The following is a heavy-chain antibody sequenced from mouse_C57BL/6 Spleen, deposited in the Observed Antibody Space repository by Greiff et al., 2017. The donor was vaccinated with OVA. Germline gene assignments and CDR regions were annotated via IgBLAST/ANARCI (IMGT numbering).Heavy chain of an antibody. CDR3: ARSYDGYGGFAY. J-gene: IGHJ3*01. CDR1: GFTFSSYT. V-gene: IGHV5-9*01. Sequence: EVKLVESGGGLVKPGGSLKLSCAASGFTFSSYTMSWVRQTPEKRLEWVATISGGGGNTYYPDSVKGRFTISRDNAKNTLYLHKSSLRSEDTALYYCARSYDGYGGFAYWGQGTLVTVSA. CDR2: ISGGGGNT. D-gene: IGHD2-3*01.